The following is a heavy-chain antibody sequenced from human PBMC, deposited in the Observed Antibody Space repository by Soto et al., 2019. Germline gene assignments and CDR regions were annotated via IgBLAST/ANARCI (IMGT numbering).Heavy chain of an antibody. V-gene: IGHV1-69*13. Sequence: GASVKVSCKASGGTFSSYAISWVRQAPGQGLEWMGGIIPVFGTANYAQKFQGRVTITADESTSTAYMELSSLRSEDTAVYYCARVYGGNSGGYYYYGMDVWGQGTTVTVSS. CDR2: IIPVFGTA. J-gene: IGHJ6*02. CDR1: GGTFSSYA. D-gene: IGHD2-21*02. CDR3: ARVYGGNSGGYYYYGMDV.